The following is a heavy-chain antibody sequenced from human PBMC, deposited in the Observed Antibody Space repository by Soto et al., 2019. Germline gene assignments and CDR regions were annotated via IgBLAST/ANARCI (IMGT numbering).Heavy chain of an antibody. Sequence: ASETLSLTCAVSGYSISSGNYWGWIRQPPGKDLEWIGSIYHSGSPYYNPSLKSRVTISVDTSNNQFSLKLSSVTAADTAVYYCARVNGYFDYWGQGALVTVSS. V-gene: IGHV4-38-2*01. D-gene: IGHD2-8*01. J-gene: IGHJ4*02. CDR3: ARVNGYFDY. CDR1: GYSISSGNY. CDR2: IYHSGSP.